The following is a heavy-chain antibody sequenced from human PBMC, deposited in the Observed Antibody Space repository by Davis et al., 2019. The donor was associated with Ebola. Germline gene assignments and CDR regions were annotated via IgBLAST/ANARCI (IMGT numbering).Heavy chain of an antibody. CDR2: FNAGNGDT. CDR3: ARRQLGSYKYGFDV. CDR1: GYTFTSST. V-gene: IGHV1-3*01. Sequence: ASVKVSCKASGYTFTSSTMHRARQAPGQKLEWKGWFNAGNGDTGSSQKFQDRVTITTDTSASTGYMELNSLRSDDTAVYYCARRQLGSYKYGFDVWGQGTTVTVSS. J-gene: IGHJ6*02. D-gene: IGHD6-6*01.